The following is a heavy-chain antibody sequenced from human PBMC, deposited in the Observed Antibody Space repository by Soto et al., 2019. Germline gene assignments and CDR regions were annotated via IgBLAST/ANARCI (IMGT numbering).Heavy chain of an antibody. CDR3: TQTPTASGLSIFCFQL. J-gene: IGHJ4*02. CDR2: IIPIFETT. CDR1: GGTFNSQT. Sequence: QVHLAQSGAEVKRPGSSVKVSCKASGGTFNSQTISWVRQAPGKGLEWMGGIIPIFETTNYAQEFQGRVTLPADTSASTVYMELNSLRSEAAAVYYCTQTPTASGLSIFCFQLWGPGTLVTVSS. V-gene: IGHV1-69*06. D-gene: IGHD3-3*02.